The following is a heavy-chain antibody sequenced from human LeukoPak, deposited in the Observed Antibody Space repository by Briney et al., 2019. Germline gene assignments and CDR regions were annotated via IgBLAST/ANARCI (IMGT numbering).Heavy chain of an antibody. D-gene: IGHD3-16*01. V-gene: IGHV3-7*01. CDR2: INQDGSEK. CDR1: GFTFSSYW. J-gene: IGHJ2*01. CDR3: ARGRAYRAWYFDL. Sequence: GGSLRLSRAASGFTFSSYWMTWVRQAPGKGLEWVANINQDGSEKYYVDSVKGRFTISRDNARNSPYLQMNSLRAEDTAVYYCARGRAYRAWYFDLWGRGTLATVSS.